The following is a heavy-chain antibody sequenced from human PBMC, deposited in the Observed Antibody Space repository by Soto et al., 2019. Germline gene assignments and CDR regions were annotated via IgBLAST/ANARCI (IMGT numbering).Heavy chain of an antibody. V-gene: IGHV3-30*18. D-gene: IGHD3-22*01. J-gene: IGHJ4*02. Sequence: HPGGSLRLSCAASGFTFRNYGMHWVRQAPGKGLEWMAVISYDGSSKYYADSVKGRFTISRDNSKNTLYLQMNSLRVEDTAVYYCAKMWDYDKSGYFYILIDYWGQGTLVTVSS. CDR2: ISYDGSSK. CDR3: AKMWDYDKSGYFYILIDY. CDR1: GFTFRNYG.